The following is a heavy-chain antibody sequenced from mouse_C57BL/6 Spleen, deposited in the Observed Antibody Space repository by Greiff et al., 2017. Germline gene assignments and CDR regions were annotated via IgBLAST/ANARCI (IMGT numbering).Heavy chain of an antibody. CDR3: TRAGGLPFFAY. CDR1: GYTFTDYE. Sequence: QVQLQPSGAELVRPGASVTLSCKASGYTFTDYELHWVKKPPVHGLEWIGAIDPETGGTAYNQKFTGKAILTADKSSSTAYMELRSLTSEDSAVYYCTRAGGLPFFAYWGQGTLVTVAA. V-gene: IGHV1-15*01. J-gene: IGHJ3*01. CDR2: IDPETGGT. D-gene: IGHD2-4*01.